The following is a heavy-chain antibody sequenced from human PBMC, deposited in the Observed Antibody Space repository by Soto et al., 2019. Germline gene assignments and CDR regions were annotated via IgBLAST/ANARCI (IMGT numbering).Heavy chain of an antibody. CDR3: AKDIGSRWYWGVDP. CDR2: ISGSGGST. D-gene: IGHD6-19*01. V-gene: IGHV3-23*01. Sequence: GGSLRLSCAASGFTFSSYAMSWVRQAPGKGLEWVSAISGSGGSTYYADSVKGRFTISRDNSKNTLYLQMNSLRAEDTAVYYCAKDIGSRWYWGVDPWGQGTLVTVSS. J-gene: IGHJ5*02. CDR1: GFTFSSYA.